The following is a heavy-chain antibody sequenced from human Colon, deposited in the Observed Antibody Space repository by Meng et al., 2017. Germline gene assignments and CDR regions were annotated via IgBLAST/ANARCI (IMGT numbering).Heavy chain of an antibody. CDR1: GGTFSSYA. CDR3: ARVDYDSSGYFSSYFHGLDV. J-gene: IGHJ6*02. D-gene: IGHD3-22*01. Sequence: KVSCKASGGTFSSYAISWVRQAPGQGLEWMGGITPVFGAAIYAPKFQGRVTITADESTSTAYMELSSLRSEDTAVYYRARVDYDSSGYFSSYFHGLDVWGHGTTVTVSS. V-gene: IGHV1-69*01. CDR2: ITPVFGAA.